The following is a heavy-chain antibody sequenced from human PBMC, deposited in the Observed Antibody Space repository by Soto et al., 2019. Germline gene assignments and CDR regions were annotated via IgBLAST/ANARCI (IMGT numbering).Heavy chain of an antibody. V-gene: IGHV1-18*01. Sequence: ASVKVSCKASGYTFTSYGISWVRQAPGQGLEWMGWIGAYNGNTNYAQKLQGRVTMTTATSTSTAYMELRSLRSDDTAVYYCARGGIHYYGSGSQGSLYYYGMDVWGQGTTVTVSS. J-gene: IGHJ6*02. CDR2: IGAYNGNT. CDR1: GYTFTSYG. D-gene: IGHD3-10*01. CDR3: ARGGIHYYGSGSQGSLYYYGMDV.